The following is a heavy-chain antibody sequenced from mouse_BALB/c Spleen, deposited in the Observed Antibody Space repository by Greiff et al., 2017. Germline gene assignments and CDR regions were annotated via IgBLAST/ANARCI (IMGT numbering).Heavy chain of an antibody. CDR2: ISSGGSYT. J-gene: IGHJ3*01. CDR1: GFTFSSYA. Sequence: EVMLVESGGGLVKPGGSLKLSCAASGFTFSSYAMSWVRQTPEKRLEWVATISSGGSYTYYPDSVKGRFTISRDNAKNTLYLQMSSLKSEDTAMYYCTTIFDGDYDAWFAYWGQGTLVTVSA. V-gene: IGHV5-6-4*01. D-gene: IGHD2-4*01. CDR3: TTIFDGDYDAWFAY.